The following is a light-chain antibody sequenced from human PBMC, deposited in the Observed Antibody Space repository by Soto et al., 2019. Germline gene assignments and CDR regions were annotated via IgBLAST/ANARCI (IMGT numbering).Light chain of an antibody. J-gene: IGKJ1*01. CDR2: KAS. CDR3: QHYDSYSEA. Sequence: DIQMTQSPSTPSGSVGDRVTITCRASQTISSWLAWYQQKPEQAPKLLIYKASTLKSGVPSRFSGSGSGTEFTLTISSLQPDDFATYYCQHYDSYSEAFGQGTKVELK. V-gene: IGKV1-5*03. CDR1: QTISSW.